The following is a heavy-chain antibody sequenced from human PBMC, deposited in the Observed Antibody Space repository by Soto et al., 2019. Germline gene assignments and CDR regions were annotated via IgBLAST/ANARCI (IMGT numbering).Heavy chain of an antibody. CDR3: AREFRLAELAAAVGY. D-gene: IGHD6-13*01. Sequence: ASVKVSCKASGYTFTSYYMHWVRQAPGQGLEWMGIINPSGGSTSYARKFQGRVTMTRDTSTSTVYMELSSLRSEDTAVYYCAREFRLAELAAAVGYWGQGTLVTVSS. CDR1: GYTFTSYY. CDR2: INPSGGST. V-gene: IGHV1-46*01. J-gene: IGHJ4*02.